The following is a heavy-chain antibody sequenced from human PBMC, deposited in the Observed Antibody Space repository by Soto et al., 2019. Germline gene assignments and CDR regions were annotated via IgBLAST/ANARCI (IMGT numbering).Heavy chain of an antibody. CDR2: IYPGDSDN. Sequence: GESLKISCKGSGYSFTSYWIGWVRQMPGKGLEWMVIIYPGDSDNRYSPSFQGQVTISADKSISTAYLQWSSLKASDTAMYYCASPAQPLDYYYGMDVWGQGTTVTVS. J-gene: IGHJ6*02. CDR3: ASPAQPLDYYYGMDV. V-gene: IGHV5-51*01. D-gene: IGHD1-1*01. CDR1: GYSFTSYW.